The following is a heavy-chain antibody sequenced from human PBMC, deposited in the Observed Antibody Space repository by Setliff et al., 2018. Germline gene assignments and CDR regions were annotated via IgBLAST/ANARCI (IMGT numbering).Heavy chain of an antibody. CDR1: GYPINTHY. CDR2: FHISGNVRSA. V-gene: IGHV4-59*11. CDR3: ARGYCNSAGCFFAGWFDP. J-gene: IGHJ5*02. Sequence: SETLSLTCTVSGYPINTHYWSWIRQSPGKGLEWIGYFHISGNVRSANYNPSLKSRVTISGDTSKNQFSLRLSSVTAADTAVYYCARGYCNSAGCFFAGWFDPWGQGTLVTVSS. D-gene: IGHD2-2*01.